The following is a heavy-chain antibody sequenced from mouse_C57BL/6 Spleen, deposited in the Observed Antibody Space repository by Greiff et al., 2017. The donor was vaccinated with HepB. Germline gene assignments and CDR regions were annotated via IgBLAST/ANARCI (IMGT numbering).Heavy chain of an antibody. CDR1: GFTFSSYA. CDR3: ARDLLLRSYYFDY. J-gene: IGHJ2*01. D-gene: IGHD1-1*01. V-gene: IGHV5-4*01. CDR2: ISDGGSYT. Sequence: EVHLVESGGGLVKPGGSLKLSCAASGFTFSSYAMSWVRQTPEKRLEWVATISDGGSYTYYPDNVKGRFTISRDNAKNNLYLQMSHLKSEDTAMYYCARDLLLRSYYFDYWGQGTTLTVSS.